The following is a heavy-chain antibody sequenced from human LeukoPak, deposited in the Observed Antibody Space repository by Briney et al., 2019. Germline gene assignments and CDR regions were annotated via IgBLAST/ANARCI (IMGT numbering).Heavy chain of an antibody. V-gene: IGHV4-39*01. J-gene: IGHJ4*02. CDR1: GGSISSSSYY. Sequence: SETLSLTCTVSGGSISSSSYYWGWIRQPPGKGLEWIGSIYYSGSTYYNPSLKSRVTMSVDTSKNQFSLKLSSVTAADTAVYYCASGSPYYLDYWGQGTLVTVSS. CDR3: ASGSPYYLDY. CDR2: IYYSGST. D-gene: IGHD3-10*01.